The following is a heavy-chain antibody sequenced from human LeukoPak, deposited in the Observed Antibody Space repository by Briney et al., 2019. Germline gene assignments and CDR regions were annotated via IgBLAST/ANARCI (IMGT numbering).Heavy chain of an antibody. V-gene: IGHV3-7*01. CDR3: VRESRRYQLPGLNDYYYMDV. CDR2: IKQDGSEK. Sequence: GGSLRLSCAASGFTFSNYWMNWVRQAPGKGLEWVANIKQDGSEKYYVDSVKGRFTISRDIAKNSLYLQMNSLRAEDTAVYYCVRESRRYQLPGLNDYYYMDVWGKGTTVTVSS. CDR1: GFTFSNYW. D-gene: IGHD2-2*01. J-gene: IGHJ6*03.